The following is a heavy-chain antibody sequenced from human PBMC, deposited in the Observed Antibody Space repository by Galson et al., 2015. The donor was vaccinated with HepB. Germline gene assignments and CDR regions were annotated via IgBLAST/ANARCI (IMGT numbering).Heavy chain of an antibody. CDR2: ISAYNGNT. D-gene: IGHD1-1*01. CDR3: AREGHFANSNYCFMDV. CDR1: GYTFTSYG. J-gene: IGHJ6*03. Sequence: SVKVSCKASGYTFTSYGISWVRQAPGQGLEWMGWISAYNGNTNYAQNLQGRLTMTTDTSTSTAYMELRSLTSDDTAVYYCAREGHFANSNYCFMDVWGKGTTVTVSS. V-gene: IGHV1-18*01.